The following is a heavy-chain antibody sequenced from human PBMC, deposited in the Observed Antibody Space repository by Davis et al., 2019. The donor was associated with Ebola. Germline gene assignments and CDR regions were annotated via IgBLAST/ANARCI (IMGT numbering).Heavy chain of an antibody. CDR1: GFTFSDYY. D-gene: IGHD3-10*01. Sequence: GESLKISCAASGFTFSDYYMSWIRQAPGKGLEWVSYISSSSSYTNYADSVKGRFTISRDNSKNTLYLQMNSLRAEDTAVYYCARVASGGDFDYWGQGTLVTVSS. CDR3: ARVASGGDFDY. CDR2: ISSSSSYT. J-gene: IGHJ4*02. V-gene: IGHV3-11*06.